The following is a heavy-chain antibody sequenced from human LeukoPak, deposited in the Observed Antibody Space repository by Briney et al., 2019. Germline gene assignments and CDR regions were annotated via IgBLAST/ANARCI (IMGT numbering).Heavy chain of an antibody. CDR2: IYYSGST. CDR3: ARDPDY. CDR1: GDSISGSPYY. J-gene: IGHJ4*02. Sequence: SETLSLTCSVSGDSISGSPYYWGWIRQPPGKGLEWIGYIYYSGSTNYNPSLKSRGTISVDTSKNQFSLKLSSVTAADTAVYYCARDPDYWGQGTLVTVSS. V-gene: IGHV4-61*01.